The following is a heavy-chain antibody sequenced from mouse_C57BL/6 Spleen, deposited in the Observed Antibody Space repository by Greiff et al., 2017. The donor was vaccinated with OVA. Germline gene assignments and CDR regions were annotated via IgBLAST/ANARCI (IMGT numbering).Heavy chain of an antibody. Sequence: EVKLQESGGGLVKPGGSLKLSCAASGFTFSDYGMHWVSQAPEKGLEWVAYISSGSSTIYYADTVKGRFTISRDNAKNTLFLQMTSLRSEDTAMYYCARSSSYDYYAMDYWGQGTSVTVSS. CDR1: GFTFSDYG. D-gene: IGHD1-1*01. V-gene: IGHV5-17*01. CDR2: ISSGSSTI. CDR3: ARSSSYDYYAMDY. J-gene: IGHJ4*01.